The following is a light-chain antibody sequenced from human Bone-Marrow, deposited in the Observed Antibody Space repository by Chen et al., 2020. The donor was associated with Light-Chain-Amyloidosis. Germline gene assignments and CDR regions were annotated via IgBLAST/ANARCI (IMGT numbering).Light chain of an antibody. V-gene: IGLV3-21*02. CDR1: NIGSTS. J-gene: IGLJ3*02. CDR2: DYS. CDR3: QVWDRSSDRPV. Sequence: SYVLTQPSSVSVAPGQTATIACGGNNIGSTSVHWYQHTPGQAPLLVVYDYSDRPSGIPERLSGSNSGNTATLTISRVEAGDEADDYCQVWDRSSDRPVFGGGTKLTVL.